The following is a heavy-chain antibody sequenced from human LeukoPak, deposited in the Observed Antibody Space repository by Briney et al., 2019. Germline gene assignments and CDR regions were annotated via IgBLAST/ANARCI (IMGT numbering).Heavy chain of an antibody. Sequence: PSRTLSLTCTVSGGSISSGSYYWSWIRQPAGKGLEWIGRIYTSGSTNYNPSLKSRVTISVDTSKNQFSLKLSSVTAADTAVYYCARDQVNCSGGSCYYFDYWGQGTLVTVSS. D-gene: IGHD2-15*01. CDR2: IYTSGST. CDR1: GGSISSGSYY. V-gene: IGHV4-61*02. CDR3: ARDQVNCSGGSCYYFDY. J-gene: IGHJ4*02.